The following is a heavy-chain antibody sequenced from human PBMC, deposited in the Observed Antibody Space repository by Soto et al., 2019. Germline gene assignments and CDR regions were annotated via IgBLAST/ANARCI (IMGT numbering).Heavy chain of an antibody. CDR1: GGSVNNDKW. D-gene: IGHD4-17*01. Sequence: QVQLQESGPGLVKPSGTLSLTCAVSGGSVNNDKWWSWVRQPPGKGLEWIGESHSSGITNYNTSLKSLASIFVDKFKNQFSVKLTSVTAADTAVYFCAGQWSAGYGEFDPWGQGTLVTGSS. CDR3: AGQWSAGYGEFDP. J-gene: IGHJ5*02. CDR2: SHSSGIT. V-gene: IGHV4-4*02.